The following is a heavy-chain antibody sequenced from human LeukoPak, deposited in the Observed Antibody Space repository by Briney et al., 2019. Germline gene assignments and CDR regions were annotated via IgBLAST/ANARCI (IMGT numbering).Heavy chain of an antibody. CDR1: GGTFSSYA. J-gene: IGHJ6*03. CDR3: ARGRGSPYCSSTSCSHYYYYMDV. D-gene: IGHD2-2*01. CDR2: NIPIFGTA. V-gene: IGHV1-69*05. Sequence: SVKVSCKASGGTFSSYAISWVRQAPGQGLEWMGGNIPIFGTANYAQKFQGRVTITTDESTSTAYMELSSLRSEDTAVYYCARGRGSPYCSSTSCSHYYYYMDVWGKGTTVTVSS.